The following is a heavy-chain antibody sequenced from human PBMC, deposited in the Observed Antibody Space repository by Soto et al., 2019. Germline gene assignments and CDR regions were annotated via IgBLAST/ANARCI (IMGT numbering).Heavy chain of an antibody. CDR1: GYSISSGYH. CDR3: ARSLYYYDSSGYYAYYFDY. Sequence: SETLSLTCAVSGYSISSGYHWSWIRQPPGKGLEWIGYIYYSGSTNYNPSLKSRVTISVDTSKNQFSLKLSSVTAADTAVYYCARSLYYYDSSGYYAYYFDYWGQGTLVTVSS. J-gene: IGHJ4*02. D-gene: IGHD3-22*01. CDR2: IYYSGST. V-gene: IGHV4-61*01.